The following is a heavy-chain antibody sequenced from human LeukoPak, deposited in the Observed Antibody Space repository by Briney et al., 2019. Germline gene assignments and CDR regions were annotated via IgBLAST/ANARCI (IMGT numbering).Heavy chain of an antibody. D-gene: IGHD6-6*01. CDR3: ASSIAARPQYYYYYMDV. J-gene: IGHJ6*03. V-gene: IGHV1-69*05. CDR2: IIPIFGTE. Sequence: GASVKVSCKASGGTFSSYAISWVRQAPGQGLELMGGIIPIFGTENYEQKFQGRVTITTDDSPSTDYMELGSLRSEDTAVYYCASSIAARPQYYYYYMDVWGKGTTVTVSS. CDR1: GGTFSSYA.